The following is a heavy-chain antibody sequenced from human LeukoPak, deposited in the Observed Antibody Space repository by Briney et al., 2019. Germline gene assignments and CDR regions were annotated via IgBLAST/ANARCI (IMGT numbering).Heavy chain of an antibody. CDR3: AKDVYSSSNYYYYYMDV. CDR2: ISGSGGST. D-gene: IGHD6-6*01. J-gene: IGHJ6*03. Sequence: PGGSLRLSCAASGFTFSSYAIHWVRQAPGKGLEWVSAISGSGGSTYYADSVKGRFTISRDNSKNTLYLQMNSLRAEDTDVYYCAKDVYSSSNYYYYYMDVWGKGTTVTVSS. CDR1: GFTFSSYA. V-gene: IGHV3-23*01.